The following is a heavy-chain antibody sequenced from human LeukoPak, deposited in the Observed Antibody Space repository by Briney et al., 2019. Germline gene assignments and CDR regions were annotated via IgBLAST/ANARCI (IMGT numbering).Heavy chain of an antibody. D-gene: IGHD3-22*01. CDR3: ATRVVEVITTGPQTEADY. CDR2: FDPEDGET. Sequence: ASVKVSCKVSGYTLTELSMHWVRQAPGKGLEWMAGFDPEDGETIYAQKFQGRVTMTEDTSTDTAYMELSSLRSEDTAVYYCATRVVEVITTGPQTEADYWGQGTLVTVSS. J-gene: IGHJ4*02. CDR1: GYTLTELS. V-gene: IGHV1-24*01.